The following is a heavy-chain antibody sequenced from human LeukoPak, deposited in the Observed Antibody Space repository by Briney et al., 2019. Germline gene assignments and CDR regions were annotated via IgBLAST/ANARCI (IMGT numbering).Heavy chain of an antibody. Sequence: GGSLRLSCAASGFTFSSYSMNWVREAPGKGLEWVSSISSSSSYIYYADSVKGRFTISRDNAKNSLYLQMNSLRAEDTAVYYCAKFIAAPFYFDYWGQGILVTVSS. V-gene: IGHV3-21*01. J-gene: IGHJ4*02. CDR2: ISSSSSYI. CDR3: AKFIAAPFYFDY. CDR1: GFTFSSYS. D-gene: IGHD6-13*01.